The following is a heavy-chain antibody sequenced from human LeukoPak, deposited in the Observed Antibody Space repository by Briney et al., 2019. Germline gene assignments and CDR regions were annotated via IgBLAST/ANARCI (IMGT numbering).Heavy chain of an antibody. Sequence: PGGSLRLSCAASGFTFSSYGMHWVRQAPGKGLEWVAVISYDGSNKYYADSVKGRFTISRDNAKNSLYLQMSSLRAEDTAVYYCAAANYFDYWGQGTLVTVSS. J-gene: IGHJ4*02. CDR3: AAANYFDY. V-gene: IGHV3-30*03. CDR2: ISYDGSNK. CDR1: GFTFSSYG.